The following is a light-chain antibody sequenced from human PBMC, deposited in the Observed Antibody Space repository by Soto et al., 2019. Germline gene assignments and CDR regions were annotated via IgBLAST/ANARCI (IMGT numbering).Light chain of an antibody. CDR1: SGSIASNY. J-gene: IGLJ2*01. Sequence: NFMLTQPHSVSESPGKTVTISCTRSSGSIASNYVQWYQQRPGSAPTTVIYEDNQRPSGVPDRFSGSIDSSSNSASLTISGLKTEDEADYCCQSYFSSNQVFGGGTKVTVL. CDR3: QSYFSSNQV. CDR2: EDN. V-gene: IGLV6-57*04.